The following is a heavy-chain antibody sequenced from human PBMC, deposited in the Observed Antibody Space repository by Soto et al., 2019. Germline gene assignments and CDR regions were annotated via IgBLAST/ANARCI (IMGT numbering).Heavy chain of an antibody. CDR3: ARAYSSSSPYYYYGMDV. CDR1: GYTFTGYY. D-gene: IGHD6-6*01. CDR2: INPNSGGT. J-gene: IGHJ6*02. Sequence: ASVKVSCKASGYTFTGYYMHWVRQAPGQGLEWMGWINPNSGGTNYTQKFQGWVTMTRDTSISTAYMELSRLRSDDTAVYYCARAYSSSSPYYYYGMDVWGQGTTVTVSS. V-gene: IGHV1-2*04.